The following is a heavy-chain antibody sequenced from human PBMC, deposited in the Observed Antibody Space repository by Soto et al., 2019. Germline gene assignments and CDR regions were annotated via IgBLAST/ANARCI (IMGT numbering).Heavy chain of an antibody. CDR2: ISGSGGSI. V-gene: IGHV3-23*01. D-gene: IGHD3-9*01. CDR1: GFTFSNYA. J-gene: IGHJ4*02. Sequence: EVQLLESGGGLVQPGGSLRLSCAASGFTFSNYAMNWVRQAPGKGLEWVSIISGSGGSIYYADSVKGRFTISRDNSKNTPYRQMNSLRAEDPAVYYCANLIVLRSFDWIAYWGQGTLVTVSS. CDR3: ANLIVLRSFDWIAY.